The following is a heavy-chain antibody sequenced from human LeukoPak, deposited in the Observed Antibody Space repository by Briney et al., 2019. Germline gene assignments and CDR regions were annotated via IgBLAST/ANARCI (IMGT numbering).Heavy chain of an antibody. J-gene: IGHJ4*02. CDR2: IGGSGGST. Sequence: PGGSLRLSCAASGFTFSTYPMSWVRQAPGKGLEWVSGIGGSGGSTYYADSVKGRFTISRDISKNTLYLQMNSLRAEDTAVYYCAKDEGSGWYYFDYWGQGSLVTVSS. CDR1: GFTFSTYP. V-gene: IGHV3-23*01. D-gene: IGHD6-19*01. CDR3: AKDEGSGWYYFDY.